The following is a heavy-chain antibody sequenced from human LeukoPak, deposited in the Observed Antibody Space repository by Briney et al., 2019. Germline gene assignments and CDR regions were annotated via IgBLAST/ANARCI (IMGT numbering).Heavy chain of an antibody. D-gene: IGHD2-2*01. J-gene: IGHJ6*02. V-gene: IGHV1-69*05. CDR1: GGTFSSYA. Sequence: GASVKVSCKASGGTFSSYAISWVRQAPGQGLEWMGGIIPIFGTANYAQKFQGRVTITTDESTSTAYMELSSLRSEDTAVYYCARDDNFHQLLGDYYYYGMDVWGQGTTVTVSS. CDR3: ARDDNFHQLLGDYYYYGMDV. CDR2: IIPIFGTA.